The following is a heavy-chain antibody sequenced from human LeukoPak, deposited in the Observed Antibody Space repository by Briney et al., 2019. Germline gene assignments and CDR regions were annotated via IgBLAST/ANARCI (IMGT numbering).Heavy chain of an antibody. CDR3: ARDRITILGEAFDI. CDR1: GGSISSGSYY. J-gene: IGHJ3*02. CDR2: IYYSGST. V-gene: IGHV4-39*07. D-gene: IGHD3-3*01. Sequence: SETLSLTCTVSGGSISSGSYYWGWIRQPPGKGLEWIGSIYYSGSTYYNPSLKSRVTISVDTSKNQFSLKLSSVTAADTAVYYCARDRITILGEAFDIWGQGTMVTVSS.